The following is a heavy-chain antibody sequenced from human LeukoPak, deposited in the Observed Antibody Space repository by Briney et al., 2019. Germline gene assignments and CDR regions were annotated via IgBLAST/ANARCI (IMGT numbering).Heavy chain of an antibody. CDR3: ARDSGSYYDSSGFDY. D-gene: IGHD3-22*01. CDR2: ITTSSSYR. J-gene: IGHJ4*02. Sequence: GGSLRLSCAASGFTFSRYSMNWVRQAPGKGLEWVSSITTSSSYRYYADSVRGRFTISRDNARKSLYLQMDSLRAEDTAVYYCARDSGSYYDSSGFDYWSQGTLVTVSS. CDR1: GFTFSRYS. V-gene: IGHV3-21*01.